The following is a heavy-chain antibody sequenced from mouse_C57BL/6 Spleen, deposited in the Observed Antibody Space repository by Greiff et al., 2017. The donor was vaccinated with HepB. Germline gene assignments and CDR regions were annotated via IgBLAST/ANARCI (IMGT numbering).Heavy chain of an antibody. Sequence: EVMLVESGGGLVKPGGSLKLSCAASGFTFSDYGMHWVRQAPEKGLEWVAYISSGSSTIYYADTVKGRFTISRDNAKNNLFLQMTSLRSEDTAMYYCARPYYGSSYFDYWGQGTTLTVSS. D-gene: IGHD1-1*01. V-gene: IGHV5-17*01. CDR2: ISSGSSTI. J-gene: IGHJ2*01. CDR3: ARPYYGSSYFDY. CDR1: GFTFSDYG.